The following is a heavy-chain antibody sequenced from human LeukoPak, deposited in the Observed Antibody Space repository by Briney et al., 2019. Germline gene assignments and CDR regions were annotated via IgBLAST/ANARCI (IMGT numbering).Heavy chain of an antibody. D-gene: IGHD6-19*01. CDR3: ARGYSSGWGSWFDP. J-gene: IGHJ5*02. V-gene: IGHV1-2*02. Sequence: ASVKLSCKASGYTFTGYYMHWVRQAPGQGLEWMGWINPNSGGTNYAQKFQGRVTMTRDTSISTAYMELSRLRSDDTAVYYCARGYSSGWGSWFDPWGQGTLVTVSS. CDR1: GYTFTGYY. CDR2: INPNSGGT.